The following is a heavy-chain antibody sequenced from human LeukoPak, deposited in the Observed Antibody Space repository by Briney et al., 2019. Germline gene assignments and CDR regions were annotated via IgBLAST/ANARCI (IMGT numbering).Heavy chain of an antibody. V-gene: IGHV1-69*13. CDR2: IIPIFGTA. J-gene: IGHJ5*02. CDR3: ARGPSVSGSYQKNWFDP. D-gene: IGHD1-26*01. Sequence: GASVTVSCKASGGTFSSYAISWVRQAPGQGLEWMGRIIPIFGTANYAQKFQGRVTITADESTSTAYMELSSLRSEDTAVYYCARGPSVSGSYQKNWFDPWGQGTLVTVSS. CDR1: GGTFSSYA.